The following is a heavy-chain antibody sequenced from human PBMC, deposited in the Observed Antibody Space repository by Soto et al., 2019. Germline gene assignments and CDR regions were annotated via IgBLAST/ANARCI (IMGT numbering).Heavy chain of an antibody. J-gene: IGHJ6*02. CDR3: ARGPIVGATEDGMDV. V-gene: IGHV3-21*01. Sequence: EVQLVESGGGLVKPGGSLRLSCAASGFTFSSYSMNWVRQAPGKGLEWVSSISSSSSYIYYADSVKGRFTISRDNAKNSLYLQMNSLRAEDTAVYYCARGPIVGATEDGMDVWGQGTTVTVSS. CDR2: ISSSSSYI. D-gene: IGHD1-26*01. CDR1: GFTFSSYS.